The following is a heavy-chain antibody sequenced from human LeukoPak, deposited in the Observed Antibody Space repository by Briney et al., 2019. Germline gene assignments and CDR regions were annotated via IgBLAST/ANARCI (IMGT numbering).Heavy chain of an antibody. CDR3: ARDSGSYETDTFDI. V-gene: IGHV4-38-2*02. CDR1: NYSISSGYY. CDR2: FYHGGNT. J-gene: IGHJ3*02. Sequence: PSETLSLTCTVSNYSISSGYYWGWIRQPPGKGLEWIGSFYHGGNTYYNPSLKSRVTISVDTSKNQFSLKLSSATAADTAVYYCARDSGSYETDTFDIWGQGTMVTVSS. D-gene: IGHD1-26*01.